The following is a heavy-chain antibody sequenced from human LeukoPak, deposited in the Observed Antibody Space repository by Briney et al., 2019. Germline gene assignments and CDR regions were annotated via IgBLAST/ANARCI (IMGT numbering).Heavy chain of an antibody. CDR1: GVSINIGSYY. CDR3: ARLYYYYYMDV. CDR2: IYYSGST. V-gene: IGHV4-39*01. Sequence: SETLSLTCNVSGVSINIGSYYWGWIRQSPGKGLEWIGSIYYSGSTYYNPSLKSRVTISVDTSKNQFSLKLSSVTAADTAVYYCARLYYYYYMDVWGKGTTVTVSS. J-gene: IGHJ6*03.